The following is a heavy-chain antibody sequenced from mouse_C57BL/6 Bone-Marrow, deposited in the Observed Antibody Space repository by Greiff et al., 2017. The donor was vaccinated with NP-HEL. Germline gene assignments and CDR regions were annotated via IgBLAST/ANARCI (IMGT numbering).Heavy chain of an antibody. J-gene: IGHJ2*01. CDR2: IYPRSGNT. CDR1: GYTFTSYC. Sequence: QVQLKESGAELARPGASVKLSCKASGYTFTSYCISWVKQRPGQGLEWIGEIYPRSGNTYYNEKFKGKATLTADKSSSTAYMEVRSLTSEDSAVYFCVRDGASSGYDYWGQGTTLTVSS. CDR3: VRDGASSGYDY. D-gene: IGHD3-2*02. V-gene: IGHV1-81*01.